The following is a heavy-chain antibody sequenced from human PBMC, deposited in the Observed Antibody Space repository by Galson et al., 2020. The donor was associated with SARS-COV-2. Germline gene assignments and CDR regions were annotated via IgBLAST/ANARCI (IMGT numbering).Heavy chain of an antibody. CDR3: ARETDAHSSGWLGY. J-gene: IGHJ4*02. CDR1: GFAFSNYA. V-gene: IGHV3-30*04. CDR2: ITYDATTK. D-gene: IGHD6-19*01. Sequence: GRSLRLSCAASGFAFSNYAMPWVRPAPGKGLAWVALITYDATTKYNSDPVKGRFTISRDISKNTQYLQMNSLRPEDTAVYYCARETDAHSSGWLGYWGQGARVSVSS.